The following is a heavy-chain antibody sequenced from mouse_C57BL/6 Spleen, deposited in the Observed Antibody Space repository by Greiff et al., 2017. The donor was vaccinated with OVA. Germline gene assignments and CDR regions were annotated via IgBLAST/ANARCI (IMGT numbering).Heavy chain of an antibody. Sequence: VQLQQPGAELVKPGASVKMSCKASGYTFTSYWITWVKQRPGQGLEWIGDIYPGSGSTTYNEKFKSKATLTVDTSSSTAYMQLSSLTSEYSAVYYCARSACDGYGCFDVWGKGTTVTVSS. CDR2: IYPGSGST. V-gene: IGHV1-55*01. CDR3: ARSACDGYGCFDV. J-gene: IGHJ1*03. D-gene: IGHD2-3*01. CDR1: GYTFTSYW.